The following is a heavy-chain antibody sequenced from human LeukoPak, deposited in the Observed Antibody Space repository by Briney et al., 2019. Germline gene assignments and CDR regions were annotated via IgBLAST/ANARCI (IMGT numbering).Heavy chain of an antibody. J-gene: IGHJ4*02. CDR2: INHSGST. V-gene: IGHV4-34*01. Sequence: SETLSLTCAVYGGSFSGYYWSWIRQPPGKGLEWIGEINHSGSTNYNPSLKSRVTISVDRSKDQFSLKLSSVTAADTAVYYCARGSQDISSGYYGTILYFDYWGQGTLVTVSS. CDR1: GGSFSGYY. CDR3: ARGSQDISSGYYGTILYFDY. D-gene: IGHD3-22*01.